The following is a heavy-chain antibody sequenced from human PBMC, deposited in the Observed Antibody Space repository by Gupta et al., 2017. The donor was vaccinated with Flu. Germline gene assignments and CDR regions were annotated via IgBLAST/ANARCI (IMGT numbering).Heavy chain of an antibody. CDR1: GFTLTTFW. V-gene: IGHV3-7*01. Sequence: EVQLVESGGGLVQPGGSLRLSCAASGFTLTTFWMSWVRQAPGKGLEWVANMKQDEAEQYYVDSVKGRFTVSKDSAKNSLYLQMNSLRAEDTAVYYCARGFWSGSPVGGDVWGKGTTVIASS. CDR2: MKQDEAEQ. CDR3: ARGFWSGSPVGGDV. J-gene: IGHJ6*04. D-gene: IGHD3-3*01.